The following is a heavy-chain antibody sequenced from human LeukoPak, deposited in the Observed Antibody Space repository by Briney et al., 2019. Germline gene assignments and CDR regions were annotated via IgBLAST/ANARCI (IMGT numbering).Heavy chain of an antibody. Sequence: ASVKVSCKASGYTFTSYGISWVRQAPGQGLEWMGWISAYNGNTNYAQKLQGRVTMTTDTSTSTAYMELRSLRSDDTAVYYCARAVRYCSSTSCYPSRRFDPWGQGTLVTVSS. D-gene: IGHD2-2*01. CDR2: ISAYNGNT. CDR3: ARAVRYCSSTSCYPSRRFDP. V-gene: IGHV1-18*01. CDR1: GYTFTSYG. J-gene: IGHJ5*02.